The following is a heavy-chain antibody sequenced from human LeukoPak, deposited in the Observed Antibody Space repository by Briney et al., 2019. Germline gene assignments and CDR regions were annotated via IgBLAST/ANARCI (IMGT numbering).Heavy chain of an antibody. J-gene: IGHJ6*04. CDR2: ISSSGSTI. V-gene: IGHV3-48*03. CDR3: AELGITMIGGV. Sequence: GGSLRLSCAASGFTFSSYEMNWVRQAPGKGLEWVSYISSSGSTIYYAHSVKGRFTISRDDAKNSLYLQMNSLRAEDTAVYYCAELGITMIGGVWGKGTTVTISS. CDR1: GFTFSSYE. D-gene: IGHD3-10*02.